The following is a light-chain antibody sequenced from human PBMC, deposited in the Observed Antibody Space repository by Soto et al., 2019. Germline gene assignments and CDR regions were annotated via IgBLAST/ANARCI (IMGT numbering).Light chain of an antibody. CDR2: VKT. J-gene: IGLJ3*02. CDR3: QSYDRSLSGWV. CDR1: SSNIGADFG. Sequence: QSVLTQPPSVSGAPGQTITISCTGSSSNIGADFGVHWYQQLPGAAPKLVIFVKTNRPSGVPDRFSGSKSGTSASLAITGLQAEDEADYYCQSYDRSLSGWVFGTGPQLTVL. V-gene: IGLV1-40*01.